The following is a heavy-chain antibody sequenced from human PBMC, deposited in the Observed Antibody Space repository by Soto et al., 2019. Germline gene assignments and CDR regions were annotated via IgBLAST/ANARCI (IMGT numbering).Heavy chain of an antibody. CDR3: ARFYYDSSGYPPFHSYYYYGMDV. CDR1: GYSFSSYW. CDR2: IDPSDSYT. V-gene: IGHV5-10-1*01. D-gene: IGHD3-22*01. Sequence: GESLKISCKGSGYSFSSYWISWVRQMPGKGLEWMGRIDPSDSYTNYSPSFQGHVTISADKSISTAYLQWSSLKASDTAMYYCARFYYDSSGYPPFHSYYYYGMDVWGQGTTVTVSS. J-gene: IGHJ6*02.